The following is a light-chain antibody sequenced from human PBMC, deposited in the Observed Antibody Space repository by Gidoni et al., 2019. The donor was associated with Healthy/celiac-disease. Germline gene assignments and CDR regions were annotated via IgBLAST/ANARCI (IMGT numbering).Light chain of an antibody. J-gene: IGKJ4*01. Sequence: IKLTQSPSSLSASVGDRVTITCRASQGISHYLAWYQQRPGKVPKLLIYAAYTLQSGVPSRFSGSGSETDFTLTISSLQPEDVATYYCQKYNSAPFTFGGGTKVEIK. CDR3: QKYNSAPFT. V-gene: IGKV1-27*01. CDR2: AAY. CDR1: QGISHY.